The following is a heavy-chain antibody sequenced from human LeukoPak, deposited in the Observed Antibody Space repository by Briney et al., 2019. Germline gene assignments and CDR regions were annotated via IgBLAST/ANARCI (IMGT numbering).Heavy chain of an antibody. J-gene: IGHJ4*02. CDR1: GGSIRNQH. CDR3: AREWPGSYDALTGLYEGGYFYDK. CDR2: IFATGHT. D-gene: IGHD3-16*01. Sequence: SDTLSLTCTVSGGSIRNQHWAWMRQPAGKGLEWIGRIFATGHTESNPSLRSRVTISADMSKNQLSLRLTSVTAADTALYYCAREWPGSYDALTGLYEGGYFYDKWGQGTLVTVSA. V-gene: IGHV4-4*07.